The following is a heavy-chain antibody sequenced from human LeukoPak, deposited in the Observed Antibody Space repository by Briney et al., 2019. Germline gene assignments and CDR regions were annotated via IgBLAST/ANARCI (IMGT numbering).Heavy chain of an antibody. CDR2: IYSGGST. V-gene: IGHV3-53*01. Sequence: GGSLRLSCAASGFTVSSNYMSWVRQAPGKGREWVSVIYSGGSTYYADSAKGRFTISRDNSKNTLYLQMNSLRAEDTAVYYCARSAGIAAAGIWFDPWGQGTLVTVSS. CDR1: GFTVSSNY. CDR3: ARSAGIAAAGIWFDP. D-gene: IGHD6-13*01. J-gene: IGHJ5*02.